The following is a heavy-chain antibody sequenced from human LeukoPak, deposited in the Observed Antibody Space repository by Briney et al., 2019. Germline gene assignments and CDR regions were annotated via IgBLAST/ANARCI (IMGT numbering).Heavy chain of an antibody. CDR3: ARDLGTTGEVKFDP. D-gene: IGHD4-17*01. CDR2: IYYRGST. V-gene: IGHV4-59*12. J-gene: IGHJ5*02. CDR1: GGSIRSSY. Sequence: PSEALSLMCTVSGGSIRSSYWSWIRQPPGKGPEWIGYIYYRGSTNYNPSLKSRVTISLDTSKNQFSLKLSSVTAADTAVYYCARDLGTTGEVKFDPWGQGTLVTVSS.